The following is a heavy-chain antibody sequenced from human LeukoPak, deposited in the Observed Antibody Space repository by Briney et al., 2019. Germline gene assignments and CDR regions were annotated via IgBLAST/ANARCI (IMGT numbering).Heavy chain of an antibody. D-gene: IGHD6-13*01. J-gene: IGHJ4*02. CDR3: AGVGSTPIAAADFDY. CDR2: ISAYNGNT. Sequence: ASVKVSCKASGYTFTSYGISWVRQAPGQGLEWMGWISAYNGNTNYAQKLQGRVTMTTDTSTSTAYMELRSLRSDDTAVYYCAGVGSTPIAAADFDYWGQGTLVTVSS. CDR1: GYTFTSYG. V-gene: IGHV1-18*04.